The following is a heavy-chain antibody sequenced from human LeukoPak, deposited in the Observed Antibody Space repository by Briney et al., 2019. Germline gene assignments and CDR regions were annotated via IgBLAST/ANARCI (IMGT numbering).Heavy chain of an antibody. V-gene: IGHV3-7*01. Sequence: GGSLRLSCAASXXTFSSYWMSWVRQAPGKGLEWVANIKQDGSEKYYVDSVKGRFTISRDNAKNSLYLQMNSLRAEDTAVYYCARRKVVVAASTDAFDIWGQGTMVTVSS. CDR2: IKQDGSEK. D-gene: IGHD2-15*01. CDR1: XXTFSSYW. J-gene: IGHJ3*02. CDR3: ARRKVVVAASTDAFDI.